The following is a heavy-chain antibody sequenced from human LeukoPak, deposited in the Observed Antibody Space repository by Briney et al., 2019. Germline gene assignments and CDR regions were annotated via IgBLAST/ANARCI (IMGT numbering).Heavy chain of an antibody. CDR3: AREITIFGVVILDY. V-gene: IGHV4-4*07. Sequence: PSETLSLTCTVSGGSISSYYWSWIRQPAGKGLEWIGRIYTSGSTNYNPSLKSRVTMSVDTSKNQFSLKLSSVTAADTAVYYCAREITIFGVVILDYWGQGTLVTVSS. CDR1: GGSISSYY. D-gene: IGHD3-3*01. CDR2: IYTSGST. J-gene: IGHJ4*02.